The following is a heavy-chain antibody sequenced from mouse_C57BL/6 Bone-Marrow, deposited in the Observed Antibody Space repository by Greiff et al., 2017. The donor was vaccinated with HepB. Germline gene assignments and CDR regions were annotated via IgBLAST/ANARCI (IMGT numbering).Heavy chain of an antibody. CDR3: ARGGADYSNFPDV. CDR2: INPSSGYT. CDR1: GYTFTSYT. J-gene: IGHJ1*03. D-gene: IGHD2-5*01. V-gene: IGHV1-4*01. Sequence: QVQLQQSGAELARPGASVKMSCKASGYTFTSYTMHWVKQRPGQGLEWIGYINPSSGYTKYNQKFKDKATLTADKSSSTAYMQLSSLTSEDAAVYYCARGGADYSNFPDVWGTGTTVTVSS.